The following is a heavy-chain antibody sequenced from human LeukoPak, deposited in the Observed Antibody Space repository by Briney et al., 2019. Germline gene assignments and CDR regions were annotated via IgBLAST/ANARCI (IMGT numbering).Heavy chain of an antibody. CDR1: GYTFTGYY. Sequence: ASVKVSCKASGYTFTGYYMHWVRQAPGQGLERMGWINPNSGGTNYAQKFQGRVTMTRDTSISTAYMELSRLRSDDTAVYYCARVGRIAAAGPVGYYYYMDVWGKGTTVTVSS. J-gene: IGHJ6*03. D-gene: IGHD6-13*01. CDR2: INPNSGGT. V-gene: IGHV1-2*02. CDR3: ARVGRIAAAGPVGYYYYMDV.